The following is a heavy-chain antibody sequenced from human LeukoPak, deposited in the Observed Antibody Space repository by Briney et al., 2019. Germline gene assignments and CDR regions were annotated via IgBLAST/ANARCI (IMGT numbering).Heavy chain of an antibody. Sequence: PSETLYLTCTVSGGSISSYYWSWIRQPPGKGLEWIGYIYYSGSTNYNPSLKSRVTISVDTSKNQFSLKLSSVTAADTAVYYCARIAAAGYWFDPWGQGTLVTVSS. V-gene: IGHV4-59*01. CDR2: IYYSGST. CDR1: GGSISSYY. J-gene: IGHJ5*02. D-gene: IGHD6-13*01. CDR3: ARIAAAGYWFDP.